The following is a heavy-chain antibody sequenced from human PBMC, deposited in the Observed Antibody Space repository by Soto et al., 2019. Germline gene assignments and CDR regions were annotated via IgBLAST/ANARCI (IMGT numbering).Heavy chain of an antibody. Sequence: SETMSLTCTVFAGSIRSYSWSWIGEPQEKGLERVRSIYYGGTTSYNPSLKSRVTISLETSKHKFSLRLSSVPSADTVVYYCARLGAYYQSLDPWGPGTLVTVSS. CDR1: AGSIRSYS. J-gene: IGHJ5*02. V-gene: IGHV4-59*08. CDR2: IYYGGTT. D-gene: IGHD2-21*01. CDR3: ARLGAYYQSLDP.